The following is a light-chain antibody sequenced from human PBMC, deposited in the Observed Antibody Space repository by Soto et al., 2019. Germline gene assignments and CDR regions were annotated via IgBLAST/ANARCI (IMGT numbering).Light chain of an antibody. CDR3: HHYGPAPWT. CDR1: QPVRGNY. Sequence: EIVLTQSPGTLSLSPGERATLSCRASQPVRGNYLAWFQPRPGQPPRLLFYLASTRAPGVPDRFSRSGSGTQFSLPINRLEPEYFAVYYCHHYGPAPWTFGQGTKVEIK. CDR2: LAS. J-gene: IGKJ1*01. V-gene: IGKV3-20*01.